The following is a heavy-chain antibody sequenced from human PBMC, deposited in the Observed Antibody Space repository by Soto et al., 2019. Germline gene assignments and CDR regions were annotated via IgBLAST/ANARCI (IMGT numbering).Heavy chain of an antibody. V-gene: IGHV4-30-2*01. CDR2: IYLSGIT. CDR1: GASISSGGSS. D-gene: IGHD3-10*01. Sequence: QLQLQESGSGLVKPSQTLSLTCAVSGASISSGGSSWSWIRQAPGPGLGWIGYIYLSGITNYNPSLKSRVTISVDKSQNQFSLSLSFVTAADTAVYYCARGLAVRGSYGLDVWGQGTTVTVSS. J-gene: IGHJ6*02. CDR3: ARGLAVRGSYGLDV.